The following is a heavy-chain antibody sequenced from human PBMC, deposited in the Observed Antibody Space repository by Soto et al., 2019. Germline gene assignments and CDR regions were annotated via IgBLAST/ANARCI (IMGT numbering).Heavy chain of an antibody. D-gene: IGHD3-22*01. CDR2: ISAYNGCT. Sequence: GASVKVSCKASGYIFSTYGISWVRQAPGQGLEWMGWISAYNGCTNYAQKLQGRVTMTTDTSTSTAYMELSSLRSEDMVVYSCVRGNYYDSSGYYYFDYWGQGTLVTVSS. CDR3: VRGNYYDSSGYYYFDY. J-gene: IGHJ4*02. CDR1: GYIFSTYG. V-gene: IGHV1-18*03.